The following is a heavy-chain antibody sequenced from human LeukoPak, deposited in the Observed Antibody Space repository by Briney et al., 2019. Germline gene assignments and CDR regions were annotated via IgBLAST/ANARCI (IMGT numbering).Heavy chain of an antibody. CDR3: ARSGGGYDKAFYYYYYYMDV. CDR2: ISSSSSTI. Sequence: PGGSLRLSCAASGFTFSSYSMNWVRQAPGKGLEWVSYISSSSSTIYYADSVKGRFTISRDNAKNSLYLQMNSLRAEDTAVYYCARSGGGYDKAFYYYYYYMDVWGKGTTVTVSS. J-gene: IGHJ6*03. D-gene: IGHD5-12*01. CDR1: GFTFSSYS. V-gene: IGHV3-48*01.